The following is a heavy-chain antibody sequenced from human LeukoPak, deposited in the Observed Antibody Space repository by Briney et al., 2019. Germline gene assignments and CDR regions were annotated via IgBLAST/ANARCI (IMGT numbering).Heavy chain of an antibody. D-gene: IGHD3-3*01. CDR2: INHSGST. Sequence: SETLSLTCAVYGGSFSGYYWSCIRQPPGKGLEWIGEINHSGSTNYNPSLKSRVTISVETSKNQFSLKLSSVTAAGTAVYYCARRWSFDYWGQGTLVTVSS. CDR1: GGSFSGYY. V-gene: IGHV4-34*01. J-gene: IGHJ4*02. CDR3: ARRWSFDY.